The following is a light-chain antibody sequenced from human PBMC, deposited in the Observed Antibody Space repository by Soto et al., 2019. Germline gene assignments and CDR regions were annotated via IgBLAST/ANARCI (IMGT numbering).Light chain of an antibody. CDR2: GIS. CDR3: QQYVTSSPRT. CDR1: HTISSSY. Sequence: EIVLTQSPGTLSLSPGERATLSCRASHTISSSYLAWYQQKPGQAPRLLMYGISRRATGIPDRFSGSGSGTDFTLTSTRLEPEDFAVHDGQQYVTSSPRTFGQGTKVDIK. V-gene: IGKV3-20*01. J-gene: IGKJ1*01.